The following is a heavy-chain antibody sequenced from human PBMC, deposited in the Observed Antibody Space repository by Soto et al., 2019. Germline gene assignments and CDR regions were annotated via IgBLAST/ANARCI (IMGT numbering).Heavy chain of an antibody. CDR3: ARGDIVVVPAAQGYYYYMDA. CDR2: INHSEST. Sequence: QVQLQQWGAGLLKPSETLSLSCAVYGGSFSGYYWTWIRQPPGKGLEWIGEINHSESTNYNPSLKRRVTISVDTSKNQFSLKLSSVTAADTAVYYRARGDIVVVPAAQGYYYYMDAWGKGTPATVSS. J-gene: IGHJ6*03. CDR1: GGSFSGYY. V-gene: IGHV4-34*01. D-gene: IGHD2-2*01.